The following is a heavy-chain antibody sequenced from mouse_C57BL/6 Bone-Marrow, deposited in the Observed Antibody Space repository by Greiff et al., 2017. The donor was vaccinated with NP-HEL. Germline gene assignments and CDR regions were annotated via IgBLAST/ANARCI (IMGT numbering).Heavy chain of an antibody. J-gene: IGHJ2*01. Sequence: VQLQESGAELARPGASVKMSCKASGYTFTSYTMHWVKHRPGQGLEWIGYINPSSGYTKYNQKFKDKATLTADKSSSTAYMELSSLTSEDSAVYYRARGLLFDFWGQGTTPTVSS. V-gene: IGHV1-4*01. CDR2: INPSSGYT. CDR3: ARGLLFDF. CDR1: GYTFTSYT.